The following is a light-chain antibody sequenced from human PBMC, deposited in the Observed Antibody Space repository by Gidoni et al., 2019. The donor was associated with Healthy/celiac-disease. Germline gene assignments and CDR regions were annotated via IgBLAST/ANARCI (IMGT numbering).Light chain of an antibody. Sequence: DIQMTQSPSSLSASVGDRVTITCRTSHSISSYLNWYQQKPGKAPKRLIYAASSLQSGVPSRFSGSGSGTDFTLTISSLQPEDFATYCCQQSYNIPFTFGPGTKVDIK. V-gene: IGKV1-39*01. CDR3: QQSYNIPFT. CDR1: HSISSY. J-gene: IGKJ3*01. CDR2: AAS.